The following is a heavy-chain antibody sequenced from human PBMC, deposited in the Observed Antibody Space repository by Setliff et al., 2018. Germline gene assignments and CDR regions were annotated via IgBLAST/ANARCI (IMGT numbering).Heavy chain of an antibody. Sequence: PGGSLRLSCAVSGFIVSDKHMTWVRQSPGKGLEWVSVIYNSSSYIYYADSVQGRFTISRDNAKNSLYLQMNSLRAEDTAVYYCARAADSYGPPRSYMDVWGKGTTVTSP. D-gene: IGHD5-18*01. V-gene: IGHV3-21*01. CDR2: IYNSSSYI. CDR1: GFIVSDKH. CDR3: ARAADSYGPPRSYMDV. J-gene: IGHJ6*03.